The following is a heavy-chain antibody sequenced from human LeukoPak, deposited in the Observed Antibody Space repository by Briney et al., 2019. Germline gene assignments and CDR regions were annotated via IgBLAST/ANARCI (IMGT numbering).Heavy chain of an antibody. D-gene: IGHD3-10*01. J-gene: IGHJ4*02. CDR1: GGSISSYY. V-gene: IGHV4-59*01. Sequence: SETLSLTCTVSGGSISSYYWSWIRQPPGKGLEWIGYIYYSGSTNYNPSLKSRATISVDTSKNQFSLKLSSVTAADTAVYYCARDADYYGSGSFDYWGQGTLVTVSS. CDR3: ARDADYYGSGSFDY. CDR2: IYYSGST.